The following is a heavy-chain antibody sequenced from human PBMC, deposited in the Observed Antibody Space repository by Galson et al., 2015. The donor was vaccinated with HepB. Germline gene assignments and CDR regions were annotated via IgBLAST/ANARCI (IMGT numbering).Heavy chain of an antibody. J-gene: IGHJ5*02. V-gene: IGHV3-30*04. CDR1: GFTFSSYA. CDR3: ARVRCSSTSCYGDDWFDP. Sequence: SLRLSCAASGFTFSSYAMHWVRQAPGKGLEWVAVISYDGSNKYYADSVKGRFTISRDNSKNTLYLQMNSLRAEDTAVYYCARVRCSSTSCYGDDWFDPWGQGTLVTVSS. CDR2: ISYDGSNK. D-gene: IGHD2-2*01.